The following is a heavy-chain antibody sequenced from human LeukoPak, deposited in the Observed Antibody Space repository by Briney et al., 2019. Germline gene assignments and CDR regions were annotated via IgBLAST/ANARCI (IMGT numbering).Heavy chain of an antibody. CDR2: IIPIFGTA. CDR1: GGTFSSYA. J-gene: IGHJ6*02. Sequence: ASVKVSCKASGGTFSSYAISWVRQAPGQGLEWMGGIIPIFGTANYAQKFQGRVTITADESTSTAYMELSSLRSEDTAVYYCARATPYYYDSSGYYPQYYYGMDVWGQGTTVTVSS. D-gene: IGHD3-22*01. CDR3: ARATPYYYDSSGYYPQYYYGMDV. V-gene: IGHV1-69*13.